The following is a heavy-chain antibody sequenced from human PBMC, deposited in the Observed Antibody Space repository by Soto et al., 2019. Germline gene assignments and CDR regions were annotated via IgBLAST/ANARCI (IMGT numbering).Heavy chain of an antibody. CDR1: GFTFSSYA. D-gene: IGHD2-15*01. V-gene: IGHV3-30-3*01. CDR2: ISYAGSNK. CDR3: ARDHLVVAAMLRASYYGMDV. Sequence: QVQLVESGGGVVQPGRSLRLSCAASGFTFSSYAMHWVRQAPGKGVEWGAVISYAGSNKYYAEYGKGRFTICRENSKNTLYLQMNSLRAEDTAVYYCARDHLVVAAMLRASYYGMDVWRQGTTVTVSS. J-gene: IGHJ6*02.